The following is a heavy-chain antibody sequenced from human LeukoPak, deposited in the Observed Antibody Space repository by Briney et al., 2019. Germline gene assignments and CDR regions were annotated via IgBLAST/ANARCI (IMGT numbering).Heavy chain of an antibody. CDR1: GFTFSSYA. D-gene: IGHD3-3*01. CDR2: ISGSGGST. V-gene: IGHV3-23*01. Sequence: RAGGSLRLSCAASGFTFSSYAMSWVRQAPGKGLEWVSAISGSGGSTYYADYVKGRFTISRDNSKNTLYLQMNSLRAEDTAVYYCAKPSRRITIFGAEFDPWGQGTLVTVSS. CDR3: AKPSRRITIFGAEFDP. J-gene: IGHJ5*02.